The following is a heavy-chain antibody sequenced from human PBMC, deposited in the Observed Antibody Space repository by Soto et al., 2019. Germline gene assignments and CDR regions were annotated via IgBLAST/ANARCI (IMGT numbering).Heavy chain of an antibody. J-gene: IGHJ4*02. CDR3: ARAGSYAYFDS. V-gene: IGHV4-34*01. CDR1: SGSFSGYY. Sequence: SETLSLTCAVYSGSFSGYYWSWIRQPPGKGLEWIGEINHSGSTKYNPSLKSRVTISVDTTKNQFSLKLSSVTAADTAVYYCARAGSYAYFDSWGQGTLVTVSS. CDR2: INHSGST. D-gene: IGHD1-1*01.